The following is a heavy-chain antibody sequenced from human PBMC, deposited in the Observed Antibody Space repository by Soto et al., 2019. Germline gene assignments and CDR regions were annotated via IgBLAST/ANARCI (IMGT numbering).Heavy chain of an antibody. CDR2: IYYSGST. J-gene: IGHJ5*02. Sequence: PSETLSLTCAVYGGSFSGYYWSWIRQPPGKGLEWIGYIYYSGSTYYNPSLKSRVTISVDTSKNQFSLKLSSVTAADTAVYYCARVVKAMVNNWFDPWGQGTLVTVSS. CDR1: GGSFSGYY. D-gene: IGHD5-18*01. V-gene: IGHV4-30-4*08. CDR3: ARVVKAMVNNWFDP.